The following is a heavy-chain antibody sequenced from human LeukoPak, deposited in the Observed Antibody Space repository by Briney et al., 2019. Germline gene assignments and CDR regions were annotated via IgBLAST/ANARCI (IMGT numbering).Heavy chain of an antibody. J-gene: IGHJ4*02. Sequence: PSETLSLTCTVSGGSISSGSYYWSWIRQPAGKGLEWIGRIYTSGSTNYNPSLKSRVTISVDTSKNQFSLKLSSVTAADTAVYYCARGDSNARIFDYWGQGTLVTVSS. D-gene: IGHD4-11*01. CDR1: GGSISSGSYY. CDR3: ARGDSNARIFDY. V-gene: IGHV4-61*02. CDR2: IYTSGST.